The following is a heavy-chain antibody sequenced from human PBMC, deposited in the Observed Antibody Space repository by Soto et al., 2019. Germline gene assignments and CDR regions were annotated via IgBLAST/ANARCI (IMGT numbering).Heavy chain of an antibody. J-gene: IGHJ6*02. CDR1: GYTFTSYG. V-gene: IGHV1-18*04. D-gene: IGHD2-2*01. CDR3: ARDIVVVPAGPYYYGMDV. CDR2: ISAYNGNT. Sequence: ASVKVSCKASGYTFTSYGISWVRQAPGQGLEWMGWISAYNGNTNYAQKLQGRVTMTTDTSTSTAYMELRSLRSDDTAVYYCARDIVVVPAGPYYYGMDVWGQGTTVTVSS.